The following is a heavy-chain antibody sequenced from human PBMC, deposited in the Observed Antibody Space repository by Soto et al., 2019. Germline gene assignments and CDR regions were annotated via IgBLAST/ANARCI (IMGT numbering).Heavy chain of an antibody. CDR1: GGSISSGGYY. CDR2: IYYSGST. Sequence: SETLSLTCTVSGGSISSGGYYWSWIRQHPGKGLEWIGYIYYSGSTYYNQSLKSRVTISVDTSKNQFSLKLSSVTASDTAVYYCARVQYFNGFDPWGQGTLVTVSS. CDR3: ARVQYFNGFDP. V-gene: IGHV4-31*03. D-gene: IGHD4-4*01. J-gene: IGHJ5*02.